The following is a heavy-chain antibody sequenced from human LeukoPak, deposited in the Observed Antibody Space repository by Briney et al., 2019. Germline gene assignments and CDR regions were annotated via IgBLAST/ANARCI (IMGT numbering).Heavy chain of an antibody. V-gene: IGHV3-30*19. D-gene: IGHD1-26*01. CDR1: GFSFSTYG. CDR3: ARGSSGSYSNFDY. J-gene: IGHJ4*02. Sequence: GGSLRLSCAASGFSFSTYGMHWLRQAPGKGLEWVSFIYFDGSYEYYADSVKGRFSISRDNSKNTLYLQMNSLRAEDTAVYYCARGSSGSYSNFDYWGQGTLVTVSS. CDR2: IYFDGSYE.